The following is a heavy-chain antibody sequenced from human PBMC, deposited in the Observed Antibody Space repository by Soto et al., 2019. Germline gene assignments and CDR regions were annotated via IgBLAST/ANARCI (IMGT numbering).Heavy chain of an antibody. D-gene: IGHD1-7*01. CDR1: GGSISSYY. V-gene: IGHV4-59*01. CDR2: ILYSGNT. Sequence: SETLSLTCTVSGGSISSYYWSWIRQPPGKGLEWIGNILYSGNTNYTPSLQSRVTISLDTSKNQFSLTLSSVTAADTAVYYCARESTGTTYNWFDPWGQGTLVTVSS. J-gene: IGHJ5*02. CDR3: ARESTGTTYNWFDP.